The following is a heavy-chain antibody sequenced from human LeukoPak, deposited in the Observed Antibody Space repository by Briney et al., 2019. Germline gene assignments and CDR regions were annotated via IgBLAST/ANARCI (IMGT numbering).Heavy chain of an antibody. CDR1: GGSISSSSYY. V-gene: IGHV4-39*07. CDR2: IYYSGST. D-gene: IGHD3-16*01. J-gene: IGHJ6*03. CDR3: ARETSQKGAHYMDV. Sequence: SETLSLTCTVSGGSISSSSYYWGWIRQPPGKGREWIGSIYYSGSTYYNPSLKSRVTIAVDTSKNQFSLKLSSVTAADTAVYYCARETSQKGAHYMDVWGKGTTVTISS.